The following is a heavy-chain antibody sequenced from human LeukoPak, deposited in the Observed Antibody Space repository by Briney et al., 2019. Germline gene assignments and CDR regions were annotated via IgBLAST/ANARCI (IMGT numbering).Heavy chain of an antibody. CDR3: ARGEWELPSCY. CDR2: IWYDGSNK. V-gene: IGHV3-33*08. CDR1: GFTFSSYG. J-gene: IGHJ4*02. Sequence: SGGSLRLSCAASGFTFSSYGMHWVRQAPGKGLEWVAVIWYDGSNKYYADSVKGRFTISRDNSKNTLYLQMNSLRAEDTAVYYCARGEWELPSCYWGQGTLVTVSS. D-gene: IGHD1-26*01.